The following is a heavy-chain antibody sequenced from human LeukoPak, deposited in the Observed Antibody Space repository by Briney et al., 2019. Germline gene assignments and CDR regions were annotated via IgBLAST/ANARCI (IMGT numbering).Heavy chain of an antibody. CDR2: IQFDESSK. J-gene: IGHJ4*02. Sequence: GGSLRLSCAASGFNFRSYGMLWVRQAPGKGLEGVAFIQFDESSKNYADSVKGRFTISSDNSKNTVYLQVNGLRAEDTAVYYCAKEDGTVVVSTFGDWGQGTLVTVPS. CDR3: AKEDGTVVVSTFGD. D-gene: IGHD3-22*01. CDR1: GFNFRSYG. V-gene: IGHV3-30*02.